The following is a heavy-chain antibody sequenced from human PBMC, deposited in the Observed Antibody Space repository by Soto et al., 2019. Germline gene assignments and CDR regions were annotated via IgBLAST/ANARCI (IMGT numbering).Heavy chain of an antibody. CDR2: IRGDGSEE. J-gene: IGHJ3*02. Sequence: PGGSLRLSCAASGFTFSSYWMTWVRQAPGKGLEWVANIRGDGSEETYVDSVKGRFTISRDNAKHSLYLHMNSLRDEDTAVYYCASITMVRGVIYAFDIWGQGTMVTVSS. V-gene: IGHV3-7*01. CDR3: ASITMVRGVIYAFDI. D-gene: IGHD3-10*01. CDR1: GFTFSSYW.